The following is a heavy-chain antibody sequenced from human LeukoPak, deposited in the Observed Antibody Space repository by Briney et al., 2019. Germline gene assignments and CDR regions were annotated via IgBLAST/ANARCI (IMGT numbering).Heavy chain of an antibody. J-gene: IGHJ4*02. CDR2: ISGYNGNT. CDR1: GYTFTSYG. V-gene: IGHV1-18*01. CDR3: ARDAWLQSSGYFDY. Sequence: ASVKVSCKASGYTFTSYGISWVRQAPGQGLEWMGWISGYNGNTNYAQKLQGRVTMTTDTSTSTAYMELRSLRSDDTAVYYCARDAWLQSSGYFDYWGQGTLVTVSS. D-gene: IGHD5-24*01.